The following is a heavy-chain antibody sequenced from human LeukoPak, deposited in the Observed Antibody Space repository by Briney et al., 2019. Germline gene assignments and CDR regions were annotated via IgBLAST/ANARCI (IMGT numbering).Heavy chain of an antibody. V-gene: IGHV3-23*01. Sequence: GGSLRLSCAASGFTFSSYAMSWVRQAPGKGLEWVSAISGSGGSTYYADSVKGRFTISRDNSKNTLYLQMNSLRAEDTAVYYCAKNLYYYDSSGHLFDYWGQGTLVTVSS. CDR1: GFTFSSYA. CDR2: ISGSGGST. D-gene: IGHD3-22*01. CDR3: AKNLYYYDSSGHLFDY. J-gene: IGHJ4*02.